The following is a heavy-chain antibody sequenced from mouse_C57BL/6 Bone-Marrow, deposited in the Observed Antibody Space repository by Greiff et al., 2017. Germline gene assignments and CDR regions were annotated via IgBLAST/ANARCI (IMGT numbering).Heavy chain of an antibody. CDR1: GYTFTSYW. V-gene: IGHV1-64*01. D-gene: IGHD1-1*01. CDR3: ARGDYYGSSWYFDV. J-gene: IGHJ1*03. CDR2: IHPNSGST. Sequence: QVQLQQPGAELVKPGASVKLSCKASGYTFTSYWMHWVKQRPGQGLEWIGMIHPNSGSTNYNEKFKSKATLTVDKSSSTAYMQLSSLTSDDSAVYYCARGDYYGSSWYFDVWGTGTTVTVSS.